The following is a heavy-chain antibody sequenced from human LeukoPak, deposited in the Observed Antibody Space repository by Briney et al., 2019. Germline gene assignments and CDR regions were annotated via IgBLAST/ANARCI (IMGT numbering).Heavy chain of an antibody. CDR1: GGSIRSTSYY. J-gene: IGHJ6*03. V-gene: IGHV4-39*01. CDR3: GRLFYDFWSGHYYYYMDV. D-gene: IGHD3-3*01. CDR2: IYYSGST. Sequence: SETLSLACTVSGGSIRSTSYYWGWIRQPPGKGLEWIGSIYYSGSTYYNPSLKSRVTISVDTSKNQFSLKLSSVTAADTAVYYCGRLFYDFWSGHYYYYMDVWGKGTTVTVSS.